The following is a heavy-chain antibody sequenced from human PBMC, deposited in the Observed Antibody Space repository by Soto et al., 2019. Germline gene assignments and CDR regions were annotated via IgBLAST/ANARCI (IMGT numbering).Heavy chain of an antibody. CDR3: ARGGDRDSSGYYYDDY. Sequence: QVQLVQSGAEVKKPGASVKVSCKASGYTFTNHDINWVRQATGQGLEWMGWMSPNSGNSGYAQKFQGRVNMTTDTSISTAYMELSSLRSEDTAVYYCARGGDRDSSGYYYDDYWGQGTLVTVSS. CDR1: GYTFTNHD. J-gene: IGHJ4*02. D-gene: IGHD3-22*01. V-gene: IGHV1-8*01. CDR2: MSPNSGNS.